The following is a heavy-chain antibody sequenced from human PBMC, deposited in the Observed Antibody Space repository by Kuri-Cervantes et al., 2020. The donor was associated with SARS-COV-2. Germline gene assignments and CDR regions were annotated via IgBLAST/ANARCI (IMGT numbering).Heavy chain of an antibody. Sequence: ETLSLTCAASGFTFSNYWMHWVRQAPGKGLVWVSRTNTDGSSTSYADSVKGRFTISRDNAKNTLYLQMNSLRAEDTAVYYCARAFLRGGGDYWGQGTLVTVSS. V-gene: IGHV3-74*01. J-gene: IGHJ4*02. D-gene: IGHD3-10*01. CDR1: GFTFSNYW. CDR3: ARAFLRGGGDY. CDR2: TNTDGSST.